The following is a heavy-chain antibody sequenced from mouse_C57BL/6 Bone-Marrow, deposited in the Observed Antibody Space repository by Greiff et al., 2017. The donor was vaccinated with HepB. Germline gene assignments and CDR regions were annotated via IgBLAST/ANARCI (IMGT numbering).Heavy chain of an antibody. CDR3: ARRDYGYPLDY. D-gene: IGHD2-2*01. CDR2: ISSGGSYT. CDR1: GFTFSSYG. V-gene: IGHV5-6*02. Sequence: DVKLVESGGDLVKPGGSLKLSCAASGFTFSSYGMSWVRQTPDKRLEWVATISSGGSYTYYPDSVKGRFTISRDNAKNTLYLQMSSLKSEDTAMYYCARRDYGYPLDYWGQGTTLTVSS. J-gene: IGHJ2*01.